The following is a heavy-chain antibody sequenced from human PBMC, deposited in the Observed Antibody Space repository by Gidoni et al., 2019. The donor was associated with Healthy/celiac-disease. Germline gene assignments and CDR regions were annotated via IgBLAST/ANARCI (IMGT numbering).Heavy chain of an antibody. CDR1: GYTFTGYY. CDR2: INPNSGGT. Sequence: QVQLVQSGAEVKKPGASVKVSCKASGYTFTGYYMHWVRQAPGQGLEWMGWINPNSGGTNYAQKFQGRVTMTRDTSISTAYMELSRLRSDDTAVYYCARGIYDFWSGLNYYYYGMDVWGQGTTVTVSS. D-gene: IGHD3-3*01. CDR3: ARGIYDFWSGLNYYYYGMDV. J-gene: IGHJ6*02. V-gene: IGHV1-2*02.